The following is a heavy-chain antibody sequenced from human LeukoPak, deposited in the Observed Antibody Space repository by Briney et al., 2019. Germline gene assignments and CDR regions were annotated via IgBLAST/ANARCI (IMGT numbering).Heavy chain of an antibody. CDR3: ARDLGAAAFDY. J-gene: IGHJ4*02. V-gene: IGHV4-61*01. D-gene: IGHD6-13*01. CDR1: GASISNSLYY. Sequence: SETLSLTCTVSGASISNSLYYWSWIRQPPGKGLEWIGYIYYSGSTNYNPSLKSRVTISVGTSKNQFSLKLSSVSVADTAVYYCARDLGAAAFDYWGQGTLVTVSS. CDR2: IYYSGST.